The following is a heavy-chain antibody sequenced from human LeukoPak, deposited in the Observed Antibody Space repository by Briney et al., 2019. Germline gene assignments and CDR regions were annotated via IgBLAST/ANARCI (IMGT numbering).Heavy chain of an antibody. V-gene: IGHV1-8*01. J-gene: IGHJ4*02. D-gene: IGHD5-24*01. CDR2: MSPNSGNT. CDR1: GYTFTSYD. Sequence: GASVKVSCKASGYTFTSYDINWVRQATGQGLEWMGWMSPNSGNTGYAQKFQGRVTMTRNTSISTAYMELSSLRSEDTAVYYCARGSIVRWLQFTYPFGYWGQGTLVTVSS. CDR3: ARGSIVRWLQFTYPFGY.